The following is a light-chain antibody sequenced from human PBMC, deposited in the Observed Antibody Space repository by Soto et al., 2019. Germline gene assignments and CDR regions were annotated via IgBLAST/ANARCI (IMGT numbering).Light chain of an antibody. CDR2: KAS. Sequence: DIQMTQSPSTLSASVGDRVTITCRASQSISSWLAWYHQKPGKAPKLLIYKASNLESGVPSRFSGSGSGTEFTLTISSLQPDDFATYYCQQYNSYSRPFGQGTKVEIK. V-gene: IGKV1-5*03. CDR3: QQYNSYSRP. CDR1: QSISSW. J-gene: IGKJ1*01.